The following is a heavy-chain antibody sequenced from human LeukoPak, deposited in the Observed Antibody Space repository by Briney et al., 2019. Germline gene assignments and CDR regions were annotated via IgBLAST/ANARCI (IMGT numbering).Heavy chain of an antibody. J-gene: IGHJ4*02. Sequence: SETLSLTCAVYGGSFSGYYWSWIRQPAGKGLEWIGRIYTSGSTNYNPSLKSRVTISVDTSKNQFSLKLSSVTAADTAVYYCALGGESFDYWGQGTLVTVSS. CDR1: GGSFSGYY. D-gene: IGHD3-10*01. CDR2: IYTSGST. CDR3: ALGGESFDY. V-gene: IGHV4-59*10.